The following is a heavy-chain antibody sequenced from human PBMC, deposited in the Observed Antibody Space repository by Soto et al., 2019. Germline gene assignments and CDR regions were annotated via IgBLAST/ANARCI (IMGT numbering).Heavy chain of an antibody. J-gene: IGHJ5*02. CDR2: INPATGDT. Sequence: QVHLVQSGAEVQKPGASVRISCQASGYAFTTSAIHWVRQAPGQSLEWMGWINPATGDTKYSQNVRGRVTFALDTSATTAYMDLRSLASLDTAVYYCARAAGRSKLLPYYFAPWGQGTLVTVSS. V-gene: IGHV1-3*01. D-gene: IGHD3-22*01. CDR3: ARAAGRSKLLPYYFAP. CDR1: GYAFTTSA.